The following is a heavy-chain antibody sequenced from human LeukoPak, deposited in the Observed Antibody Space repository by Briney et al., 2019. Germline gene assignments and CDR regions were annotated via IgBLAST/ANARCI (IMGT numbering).Heavy chain of an antibody. V-gene: IGHV3-30*04. CDR2: ISYDGSNK. Sequence: PGGFLRLSCAASGFTFSSYAMHWVRQAPGKGLEWVAVISYDGSNKYYADSVKGRFTISRDNSKNTLYLQMNSLRAEDTAVYYCARDPRTRYYDILTGPYYGMDVWGQGTTVTVSS. CDR3: ARDPRTRYYDILTGPYYGMDV. D-gene: IGHD3-9*01. J-gene: IGHJ6*02. CDR1: GFTFSSYA.